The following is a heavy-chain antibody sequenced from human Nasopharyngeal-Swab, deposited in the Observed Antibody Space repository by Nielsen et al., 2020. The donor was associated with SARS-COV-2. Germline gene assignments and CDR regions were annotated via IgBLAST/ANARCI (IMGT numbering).Heavy chain of an antibody. Sequence: WVRQAPGQGLAWMGRINPNSGGTNYAQKFQGRVTMTTDTSTSTAYMELRSLRSDDTAVYYCASCSSTSCPPKYYYMDVWGKGTTVTVSS. CDR3: ASCSSTSCPPKYYYMDV. CDR2: INPNSGGT. V-gene: IGHV1-2*06. J-gene: IGHJ6*03. D-gene: IGHD2-2*01.